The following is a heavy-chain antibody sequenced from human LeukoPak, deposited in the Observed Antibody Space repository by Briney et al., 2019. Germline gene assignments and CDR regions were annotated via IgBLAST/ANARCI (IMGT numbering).Heavy chain of an antibody. CDR3: AKDLNFGDGRWEFDP. Sequence: GVSLRLSCAAPGFNFGGFAMAWVRQTPGRGLEWVSGILASGTTYYADSVKGRFTISRDNSNNILFLQMNSLRVDDTAVYFCAKDLNFGDGRWEFDPWGPGTLVTV. V-gene: IGHV3-23*01. D-gene: IGHD3-10*01. CDR2: ILASGTT. CDR1: GFNFGGFA. J-gene: IGHJ5*02.